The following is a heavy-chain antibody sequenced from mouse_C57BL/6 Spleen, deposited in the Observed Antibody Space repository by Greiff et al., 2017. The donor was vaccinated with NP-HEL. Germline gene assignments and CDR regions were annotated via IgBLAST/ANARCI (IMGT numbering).Heavy chain of an antibody. CDR3: ARVQGTVVPSYFDY. D-gene: IGHD1-1*01. CDR1: GFTFSSYA. Sequence: EVKLVESGGGLVKPGGSLKLSCAASGFTFSSYAMSWVRQTPEKRLEWVATISDGGSYTYYPDNVKVRFTISRDNAKNNLYLQMSHLKSEDTAMYYCARVQGTVVPSYFDYWGQGTTLTVAS. CDR2: ISDGGSYT. V-gene: IGHV5-4*03. J-gene: IGHJ2*01.